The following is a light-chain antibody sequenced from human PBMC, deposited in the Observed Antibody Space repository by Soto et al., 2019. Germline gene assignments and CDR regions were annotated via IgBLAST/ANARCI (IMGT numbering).Light chain of an antibody. J-gene: IGLJ2*01. Sequence: QSALTQPASVSGSPGQSITISCTGTSSDVGAYNYVSWYQQHPGTAPKLLIYDVSSRPSWVSNRFSGSKSGNAASLTISGLQAEDEADYYCSSYSTSSTRVVFGGGTKVTVL. V-gene: IGLV2-14*03. CDR2: DVS. CDR1: SSDVGAYNY. CDR3: SSYSTSSTRVV.